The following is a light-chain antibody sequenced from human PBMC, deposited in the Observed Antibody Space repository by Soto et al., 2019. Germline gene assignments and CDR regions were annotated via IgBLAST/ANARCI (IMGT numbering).Light chain of an antibody. J-gene: IGLJ1*01. CDR3: SSYTSSSPYV. V-gene: IGLV2-14*01. CDR1: SSDVGGYNY. Sequence: QSALTQPASVSGSPGQSITISCTGTSSDVGGYNYVSWYQQHPGKAPKLMIYEVSNRPSGVSNRFSGSKSGNTASLTISGRQAEDQADYYCSSYTSSSPYVFGPGTKLTVL. CDR2: EVS.